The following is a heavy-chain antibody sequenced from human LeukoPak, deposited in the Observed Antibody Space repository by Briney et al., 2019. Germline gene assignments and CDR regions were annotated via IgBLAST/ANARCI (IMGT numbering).Heavy chain of an antibody. V-gene: IGHV3-53*05. Sequence: PGGSLRLSCAASGFTVSSNYMSWVRQAPGKGLEWVSVIYSGGSTYYADSVKGRFTISRDNSKNTLYLQMNSLRAEDTAVYYCAKDAGNSYLDAFDIWGQGTMVTVSS. CDR1: GFTVSSNY. D-gene: IGHD4-23*01. CDR2: IYSGGST. J-gene: IGHJ3*02. CDR3: AKDAGNSYLDAFDI.